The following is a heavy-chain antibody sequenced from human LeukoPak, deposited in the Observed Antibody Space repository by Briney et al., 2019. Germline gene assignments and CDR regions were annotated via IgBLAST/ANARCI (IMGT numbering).Heavy chain of an antibody. J-gene: IGHJ5*02. V-gene: IGHV3-30-3*01. Sequence: GGSLRLSCAASGFTFSSYAMHWVRQAPGKGLEWVAVISYDGSNKYYADSVKGRFTISRDNSKNTLYLQMNSLRAEATAVYYCARDYMRYWFAPWGQGTLVTVSS. CDR3: ARDYMRYWFAP. D-gene: IGHD2-2*01. CDR1: GFTFSSYA. CDR2: ISYDGSNK.